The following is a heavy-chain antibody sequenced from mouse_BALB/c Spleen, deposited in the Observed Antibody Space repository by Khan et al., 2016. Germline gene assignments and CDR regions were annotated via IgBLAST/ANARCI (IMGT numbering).Heavy chain of an antibody. CDR1: GFAFSSSD. V-gene: IGHV5-12-1*01. D-gene: IGHD2-1*01. J-gene: IGHJ4*01. CDR2: ISSGGGST. Sequence: EVELVESGGGLVKPGGSLKLSCAAAGFAFSSSDMSWVRQTPEKRLGWVAYISSGGGSTYYPDTVKGRFTISRDNAKNTLYLQMSSLKSEDTAMYSSVRQRSGNYYYYGMDYWGQATSITGSS. CDR3: VRQRSGNYYYYGMDY.